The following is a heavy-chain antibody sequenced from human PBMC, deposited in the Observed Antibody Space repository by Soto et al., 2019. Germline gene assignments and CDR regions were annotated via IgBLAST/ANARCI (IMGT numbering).Heavy chain of an antibody. V-gene: IGHV4-31*03. CDR1: GGSISGGSFY. CDR3: ARGNNWFDS. CDR2: VDYSGST. J-gene: IGHJ5*01. Sequence: QLQESGPGLVKSSQTLSLTCTVSGGSISGGSFYWSWIRQFPGKGLEWLGYVDYSGSTYYNPSLKSRLFISADLAENQIFLKLSSVSVADTAVYYCARGNNWFDSWGQGALVTVSS.